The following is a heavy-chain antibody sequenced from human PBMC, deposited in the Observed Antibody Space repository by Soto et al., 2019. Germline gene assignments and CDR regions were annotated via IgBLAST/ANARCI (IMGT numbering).Heavy chain of an antibody. J-gene: IGHJ4*02. Sequence: EVQLVESGGGLVQPGGSLRLSCAASGFTFSTYSMHWVRQAPGKGLEWVSYISSGSSTIYYADSVKGRFTISRDNANNSLYMQMNSLRHDDTAGYYCARICNYFGARTSDTYYFDYWGQGTLVTVSS. V-gene: IGHV3-48*02. CDR2: ISSGSSTI. CDR1: GFTFSTYS. CDR3: ARICNYFGARTSDTYYFDY. D-gene: IGHD3-10*01.